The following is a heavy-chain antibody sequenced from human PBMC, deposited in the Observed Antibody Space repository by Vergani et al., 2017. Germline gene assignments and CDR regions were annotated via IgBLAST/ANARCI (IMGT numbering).Heavy chain of an antibody. V-gene: IGHV3-23*01. Sequence: EVQLLESGGGLVQPGGSLRLSCEASGFSFPGYAMSWVRQAPGKGLEWVSAISGSGGSTYYADSVKGRFTISRDNSKNTLYLQMNSLRAEDTAVYYCAKIGSRLNYMDVWGKGTTVTVSS. D-gene: IGHD3-16*01. CDR2: ISGSGGST. CDR1: GFSFPGYA. CDR3: AKIGSRLNYMDV. J-gene: IGHJ6*03.